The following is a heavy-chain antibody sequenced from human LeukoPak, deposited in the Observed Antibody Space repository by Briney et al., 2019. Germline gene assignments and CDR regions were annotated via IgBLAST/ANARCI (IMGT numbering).Heavy chain of an antibody. CDR1: GYTFTGYY. CDR3: ARDRYSGYDYYYYYGMDV. J-gene: IGHJ6*02. V-gene: IGHV1-2*04. Sequence: ASVKVSCKASGYTFTGYYMHWVRQAPGQGLEWMGWINPNSGGTNYAQKFQGWVTMTRDTSISTAYMELSRLRSDDTAVYYCARDRYSGYDYYYYYGMDVWGQGTTVTASS. CDR2: INPNSGGT. D-gene: IGHD5-12*01.